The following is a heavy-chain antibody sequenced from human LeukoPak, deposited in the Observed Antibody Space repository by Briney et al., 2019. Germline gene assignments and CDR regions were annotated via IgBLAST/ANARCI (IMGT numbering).Heavy chain of an antibody. D-gene: IGHD6-25*01. CDR1: GFTFSSYA. J-gene: IGHJ2*01. CDR3: AKRGSRYWYFDL. CDR2: ISGSGGST. Sequence: GGPLRLSCAASGFTFSSYAMSWGHQAPGKGLEWVSAISGSGGSTYYADSVKGRFTISRDNSKNTLYLQMNSLRAEDTAVYYCAKRGSRYWYFDLWGRGTLVTVSS. V-gene: IGHV3-23*01.